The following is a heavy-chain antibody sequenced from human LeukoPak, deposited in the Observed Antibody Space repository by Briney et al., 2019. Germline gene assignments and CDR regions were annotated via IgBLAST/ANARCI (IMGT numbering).Heavy chain of an antibody. V-gene: IGHV1-8*01. CDR1: GYTFTSYD. J-gene: IGHJ6*02. CDR3: ARGGRDYYYYYGMDA. Sequence: ASVKVSCKASGYTFTSYDINWVRQATGQGLEWMGWMNPNSGNTGYAQKFQGRVTMTRNTSISTAYMELSSLRSEDTAVYYCARGGRDYYYYYGMDAWGQGTTVTVSS. CDR2: MNPNSGNT.